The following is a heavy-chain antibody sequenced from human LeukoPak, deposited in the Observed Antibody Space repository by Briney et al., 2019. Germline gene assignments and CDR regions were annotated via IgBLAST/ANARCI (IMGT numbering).Heavy chain of an antibody. J-gene: IGHJ6*03. D-gene: IGHD4-23*01. V-gene: IGHV3-9*01. CDR2: ISWNSGDI. CDR3: ARDITQLRGVYYYYYMDV. Sequence: GGSLRLSCAASGFTFDNYAMHWVRQTPGKGLEWVSGISWNSGDIDYADSVKGRFTISRDNAKHSLYLQMNSLRAEDTAVYYCARDITQLRGVYYYYYMDVWGKGTTVTVSS. CDR1: GFTFDNYA.